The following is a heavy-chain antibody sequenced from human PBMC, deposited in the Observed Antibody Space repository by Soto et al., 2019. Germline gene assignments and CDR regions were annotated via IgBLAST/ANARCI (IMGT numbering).Heavy chain of an antibody. CDR3: AHRRPVAGPEWYFDL. D-gene: IGHD6-19*01. V-gene: IGHV2-5*02. CDR1: GFSLSTSGVG. CDR2: IYWDDDK. J-gene: IGHJ2*01. Sequence: QITLKESGPPLVKPTQTLTLTCTFSGFSLSTSGVGVGWIRQPPGKALEWLALIYWDDDKRYSPSLKSRLTITKEPSKNQVVLTMTNMDPVDTATYYCAHRRPVAGPEWYFDLWGRGTLVTVSS.